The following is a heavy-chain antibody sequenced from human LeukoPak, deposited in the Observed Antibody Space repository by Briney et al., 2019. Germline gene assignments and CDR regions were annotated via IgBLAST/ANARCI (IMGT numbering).Heavy chain of an antibody. J-gene: IGHJ4*02. V-gene: IGHV3-30*04. CDR1: GFDFNNYV. CDR3: AREMDTTETFDY. D-gene: IGHD5-24*01. Sequence: GGSLRLSCAASGFDFNNYVMHWVRQAPGSGLEWVAVISYDGSNIYYSDSVKGRFTISRDNSKNTVYVQMSSLRPEDTAVYYCAREMDTTETFDYWGQGTLVTVSS. CDR2: ISYDGSNI.